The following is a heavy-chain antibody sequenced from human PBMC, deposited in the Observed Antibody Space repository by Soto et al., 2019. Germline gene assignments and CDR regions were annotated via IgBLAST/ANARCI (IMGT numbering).Heavy chain of an antibody. CDR2: IPYDVSNK. CDR1: GFTFSSYG. Sequence: PXGSLRLSCAASGFTFSSYGMHWVRQAPGKGLEWVAVIPYDVSNKYYADSVKGRFTISRDNSKNTLYLQMNSLRAEDTAVYYCANDHYYYDSSGYSANFKHWGQGTLVTVSS. J-gene: IGHJ1*01. CDR3: ANDHYYYDSSGYSANFKH. V-gene: IGHV3-30*18. D-gene: IGHD3-22*01.